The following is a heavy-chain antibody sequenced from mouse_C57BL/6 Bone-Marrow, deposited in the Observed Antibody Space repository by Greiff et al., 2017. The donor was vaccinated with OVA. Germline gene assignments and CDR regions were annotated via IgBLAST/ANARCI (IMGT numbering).Heavy chain of an antibody. J-gene: IGHJ3*01. D-gene: IGHD2-4*01. CDR2: ISSGGDYI. CDR1: GFTFSSYA. Sequence: EVKLMESGAGLVKPGGSLKLSCAASGFTFSSYAMSWVRQTPEKRLEWVAYISSGGDYIYYADTVKGRFTISRDNARNTLYLQMSSLKSEDTAMYYCTRDDYDGPWFAYWGQGTLVTVSA. V-gene: IGHV5-9-1*02. CDR3: TRDDYDGPWFAY.